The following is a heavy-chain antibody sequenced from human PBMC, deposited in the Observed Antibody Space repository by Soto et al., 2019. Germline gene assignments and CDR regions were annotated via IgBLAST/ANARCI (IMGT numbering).Heavy chain of an antibody. CDR3: ARGGDYYFDY. D-gene: IGHD2-21*01. J-gene: IGHJ4*02. Sequence: SETLSRTCTVSGGSISSGVDYWVWIRQHPGKVLEWMGYIYYSGSTYYNPSLKSRVIISVDTSKNQFSLKLSSMTAADTAVYYCARGGDYYFDYWGQGTLVTVSS. V-gene: IGHV4-31*03. CDR2: IYYSGST. CDR1: GGSISSGVDY.